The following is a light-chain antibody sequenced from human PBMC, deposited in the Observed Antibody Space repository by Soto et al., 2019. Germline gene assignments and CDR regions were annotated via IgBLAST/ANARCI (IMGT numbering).Light chain of an antibody. CDR2: GAS. CDR3: QQYYGSPGIT. V-gene: IGKV3-20*01. J-gene: IGKJ5*01. CDR1: QSFSSNY. Sequence: SPGTLSLSPGERATLSCMASQSFSSNYLAWYQQKPGQAPRLLIYGASSRATDIPDRFSGSGSGTDFTLTISRLEPEDFAVYYCQQYYGSPGITFGPGPRLEIK.